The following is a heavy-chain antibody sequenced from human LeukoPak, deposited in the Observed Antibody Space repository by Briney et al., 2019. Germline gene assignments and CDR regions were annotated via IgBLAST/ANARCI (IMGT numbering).Heavy chain of an antibody. D-gene: IGHD3-10*01. CDR2: IYTSGST. V-gene: IGHV4-4*07. J-gene: IGHJ5*02. CDR1: GSSISSWY. CDR3: ARTYNYYGSGSYGWFDP. Sequence: SETLSLTCTVSGSSISSWYWSWIRQPAGKGLEWIGRIYTSGSTNYNPSLKSRVTMSVDTSKNQFSLKLSSVTAADTAVYYCARTYNYYGSGSYGWFDPWGQGTLVTVSS.